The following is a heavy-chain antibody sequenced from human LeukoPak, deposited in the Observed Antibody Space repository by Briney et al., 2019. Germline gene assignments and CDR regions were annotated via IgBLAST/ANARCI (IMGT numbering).Heavy chain of an antibody. J-gene: IGHJ6*02. CDR1: GGSFSGYY. CDR3: ARQDLWFGEFGYYGMDV. V-gene: IGHV4-34*01. D-gene: IGHD3-10*01. CDR2: INHSGSH. Sequence: SETLSLTCAVYGGSFSGYYWSWIRQPPGKGLEWIGEINHSGSHNYNPSLKSRVNISVDTSKNKFSLKLSSVPAADTAVYYCARQDLWFGEFGYYGMDVWGQGTTVTVSS.